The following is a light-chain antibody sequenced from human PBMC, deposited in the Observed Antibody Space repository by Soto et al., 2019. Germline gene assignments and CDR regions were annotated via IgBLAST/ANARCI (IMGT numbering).Light chain of an antibody. CDR1: SSDVGGYNS. J-gene: IGLJ3*02. Sequence: QSVLTQPPSASGPPGQSVTISCAGTSSDVGGYNSVSWYQQHPGKAPKLMIYEVNKRPSGVPDRFSGSKSGNTASLTVSGLQAEDEADYYCSSYADSNNLVFGGGTKLTVL. CDR3: SSYADSNNLV. CDR2: EVN. V-gene: IGLV2-8*01.